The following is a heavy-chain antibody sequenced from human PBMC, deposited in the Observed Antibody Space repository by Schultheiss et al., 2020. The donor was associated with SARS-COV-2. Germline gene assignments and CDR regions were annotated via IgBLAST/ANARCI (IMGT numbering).Heavy chain of an antibody. CDR3: ARHTGASPLGVVVPAGFDY. CDR2: INPNSGGT. D-gene: IGHD2-2*01. Sequence: GGSLRLSCKASGYTFSSSGVSWVRQAPGQGLEWMGWINPNSGGTNYAQKLQGRVTMTTDTSTSTAYMELRSLRSDDTAVYYCARHTGASPLGVVVPAGFDYWGQGTLVTVSS. CDR1: GYTFSSSG. V-gene: IGHV1-18*01. J-gene: IGHJ4*02.